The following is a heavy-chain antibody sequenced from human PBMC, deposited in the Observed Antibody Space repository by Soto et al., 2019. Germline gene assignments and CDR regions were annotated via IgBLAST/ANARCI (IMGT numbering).Heavy chain of an antibody. J-gene: IGHJ6*02. V-gene: IGHV3-7*04. D-gene: IGHD2-2*01. CDR1: GFSFKNYW. CDR2: IKQDGSEK. Sequence: PGGSLRLSCAASGFSFKNYWMSWVRQAPGKGLEWVANIKQDGSEKYYVDSVKGRFTISRDNAKNSLYLQMNSLRAEDTAVYYCARVRGYCSSTTCSGMDVWGQGTTVTVSS. CDR3: ARVRGYCSSTTCSGMDV.